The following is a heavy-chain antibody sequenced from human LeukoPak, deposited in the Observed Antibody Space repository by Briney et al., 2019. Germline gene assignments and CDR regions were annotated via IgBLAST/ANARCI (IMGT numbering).Heavy chain of an antibody. J-gene: IGHJ4*02. Sequence: SGGSLRLSCAASGFTFSSYSMNWVRQAPGKGLEWVSSISSSSSYIYYADSVKARFTISRDNAKNTLFLQMNSLRAEDTAVYYCAKDATPGNSMWDYFDYWGQGTLVTVSS. CDR2: ISSSSSYI. CDR3: AKDATPGNSMWDYFDY. V-gene: IGHV3-21*04. CDR1: GFTFSSYS. D-gene: IGHD1-7*01.